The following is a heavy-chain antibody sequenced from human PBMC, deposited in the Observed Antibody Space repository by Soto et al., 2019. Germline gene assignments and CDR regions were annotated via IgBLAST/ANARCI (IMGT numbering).Heavy chain of an antibody. CDR2: IYYSGST. CDR1: GGSISSSSYY. CDR3: ARPYYYDSSGYYGDAFDI. D-gene: IGHD3-22*01. J-gene: IGHJ3*02. V-gene: IGHV4-39*01. Sequence: SETLSLTCTVSGGSISSSSYYWGWILQPPGKGLEWMGSIYYSGSTYYNPSLKSRVTISVDTSKNQFSLKLSSVTATDTAVYYCARPYYYDSSGYYGDAFDIWGQGTMVTVSS.